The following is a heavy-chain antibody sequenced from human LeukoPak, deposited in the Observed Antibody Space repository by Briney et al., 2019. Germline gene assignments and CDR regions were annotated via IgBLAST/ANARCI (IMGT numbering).Heavy chain of an antibody. V-gene: IGHV4-59*01. D-gene: IGHD3-22*01. Sequence: SETLSLTCTVSGGSITSYYWTWIRQPPGKGLEWIGYIYYSGSTSYSPSLKSRVTISVDTSKSQFSLKLSSVTAADTADYYCARVNVHYFDSSGYPFYFDYWGQGTLVTVSS. J-gene: IGHJ4*02. CDR1: GGSITSYY. CDR2: IYYSGST. CDR3: ARVNVHYFDSSGYPFYFDY.